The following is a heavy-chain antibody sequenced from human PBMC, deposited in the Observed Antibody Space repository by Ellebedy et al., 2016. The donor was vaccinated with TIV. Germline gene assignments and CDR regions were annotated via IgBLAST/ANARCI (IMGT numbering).Heavy chain of an antibody. J-gene: IGHJ4*02. D-gene: IGHD4-17*01. CDR1: GYSLTTYW. Sequence: GESLKISCKGSGYSLTTYWIGWVRQMPGKGLEWIGIIYPGDSDTRYSPSFQGQVTISADKSISTAYLQWSSLKASDTAIYYCARRRGYGDFIFDYWGQGTLVTVSS. V-gene: IGHV5-51*01. CDR3: ARRRGYGDFIFDY. CDR2: IYPGDSDT.